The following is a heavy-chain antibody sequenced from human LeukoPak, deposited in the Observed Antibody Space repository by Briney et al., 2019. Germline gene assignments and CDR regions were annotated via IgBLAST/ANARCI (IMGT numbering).Heavy chain of an antibody. Sequence: SETLSLTCAVYGGSFSGYYWSWIRQPPGKGLEWIGEINHSGSTNYNPSLKSRVTISVDTSKNQFSLKLSSVTAADTAVYYCASGAGGWITGLNWFDPWGQGTLVTVSS. J-gene: IGHJ5*02. CDR2: INHSGST. V-gene: IGHV4-34*01. D-gene: IGHD1-14*01. CDR3: ASGAGGWITGLNWFDP. CDR1: GGSFSGYY.